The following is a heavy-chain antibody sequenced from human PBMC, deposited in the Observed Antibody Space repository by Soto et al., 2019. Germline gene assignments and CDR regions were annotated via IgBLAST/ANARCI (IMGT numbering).Heavy chain of an antibody. CDR1: GGSISSGDYS. V-gene: IGHV4-30-2*01. CDR3: ARGRLDVGTYYLDY. D-gene: IGHD5-12*01. Sequence: QLQLKESASGLVKPSQTLSLTCAVSGGSISSGDYSWSWIRQPPGKGLEWIGYTHHRESTYYNASLKSRVTISVDRSKNQFALKLSSVTAAYTAVYYCARGRLDVGTYYLDYLGQGTLVTVSS. J-gene: IGHJ4*02. CDR2: THHREST.